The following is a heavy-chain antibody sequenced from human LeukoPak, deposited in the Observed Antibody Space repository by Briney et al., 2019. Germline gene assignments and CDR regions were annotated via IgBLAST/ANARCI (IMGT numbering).Heavy chain of an antibody. V-gene: IGHV2-5*01. D-gene: IGHD4/OR15-4a*01. CDR1: GFSLTTSGVG. Sequence: SGPTLVKPTQTLTLTCTFSGFSLTTSGVGVGWIRQPPGKDLEWLASIYYNGDKRFSTSLRSRLTITKDTSKNQVVLTMTNMDPVDTATYYCTHRRELYDYGGHGFEHWGQGTLVTVSS. CDR3: THRRELYDYGGHGFEH. J-gene: IGHJ4*02. CDR2: IYYNGDK.